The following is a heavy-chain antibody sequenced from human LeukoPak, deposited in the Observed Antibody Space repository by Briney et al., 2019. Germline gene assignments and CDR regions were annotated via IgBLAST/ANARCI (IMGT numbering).Heavy chain of an antibody. CDR1: GGTFSSYA. Sequence: ASVKVSCKASGGTFSSYAISWVRQAPGQGLEWMGGIIPIFGTANYAQKFQGRVTITADESTSTAYMELSSLRSEDTAVYYCARGDVHYYYYYGMDVWGQGTTVAVSS. D-gene: IGHD1-1*01. J-gene: IGHJ6*02. CDR2: IIPIFGTA. V-gene: IGHV1-69*13. CDR3: ARGDVHYYYYYGMDV.